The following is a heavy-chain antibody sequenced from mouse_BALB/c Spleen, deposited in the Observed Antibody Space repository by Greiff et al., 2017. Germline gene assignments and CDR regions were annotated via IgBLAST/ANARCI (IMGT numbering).Heavy chain of an antibody. V-gene: IGHV1-5*01. CDR1: GYTFTSYW. CDR3: TSRDGRAWFAY. J-gene: IGHJ3*01. D-gene: IGHD2-3*01. CDR2: IYPGNSDT. Sequence: DVKLVESGTVLARPGASVKMSCKASGYTFTSYWMHWVKQRPGQGLEWIGAIYPGNSDTSYNQKFKGKAKLTAVTSTSTAYMELSSLTNEDSAVYYCTSRDGRAWFAYWGQGTRVTVSA.